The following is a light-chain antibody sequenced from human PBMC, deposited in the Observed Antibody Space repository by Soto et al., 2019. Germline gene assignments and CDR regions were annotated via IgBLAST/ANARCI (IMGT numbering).Light chain of an antibody. Sequence: DIQMTQSPSSVSASVGDRVTITCRASQSISNWLAWYQQKPGKAPNVLIYGASNLQSGAPSRFSGSGSGTDFTLTISSLQPEDFATYYCQQADSFPLTFGGGTRVEI. CDR1: QSISNW. V-gene: IGKV1-12*01. CDR2: GAS. CDR3: QQADSFPLT. J-gene: IGKJ4*01.